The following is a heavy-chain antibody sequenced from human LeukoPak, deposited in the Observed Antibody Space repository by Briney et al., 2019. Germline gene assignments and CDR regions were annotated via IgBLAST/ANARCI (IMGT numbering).Heavy chain of an antibody. CDR1: GFTFSSYA. Sequence: GGSLRLSCAAAGFTFSSYAMSWVRQAPGKGLEWVSAISGSGGSTYYAASVKGRFTISRDNSKNTLYLQMNSLRAEDTAVYYCAKVPDGYSSSWYPYYFDYWGQGTLVTVSS. CDR2: ISGSGGST. CDR3: AKVPDGYSSSWYPYYFDY. J-gene: IGHJ4*02. D-gene: IGHD6-13*01. V-gene: IGHV3-23*01.